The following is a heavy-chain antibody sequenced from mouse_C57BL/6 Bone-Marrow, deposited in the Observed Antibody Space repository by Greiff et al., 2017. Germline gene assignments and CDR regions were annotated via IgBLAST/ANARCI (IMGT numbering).Heavy chain of an antibody. V-gene: IGHV5-16*01. Sequence: EVKLLQSEGGLVQPGSSMKLSCTASGFTFSDYYMAWVRQVPEQGLEWVANINSDGSSTYYLDSLKSRFIISRDNAKNILYLQMSSLKSEDTATYYCAREGYGSNYLDYWGQGTTLTVSS. CDR3: AREGYGSNYLDY. CDR1: GFTFSDYY. D-gene: IGHD1-1*01. CDR2: INSDGSST. J-gene: IGHJ2*01.